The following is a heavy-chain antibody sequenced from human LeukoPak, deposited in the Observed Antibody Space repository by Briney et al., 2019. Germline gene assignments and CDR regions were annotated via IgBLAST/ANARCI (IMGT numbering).Heavy chain of an antibody. CDR3: AREWDIVVVPASPHPAYGMDV. D-gene: IGHD2-2*01. J-gene: IGHJ6*04. CDR1: GFTFSSYS. V-gene: IGHV3-21*01. CDR2: ISSSSSYI. Sequence: GGSLRLSCAASGFTFSSYSMNWVRQAPGKGLEWVSSISSSSSYIYYADSVKGRFTISRDNAKSSLYLQMNSLRAEDTAVYYCAREWDIVVVPASPHPAYGMDVWGKGTTVTVSS.